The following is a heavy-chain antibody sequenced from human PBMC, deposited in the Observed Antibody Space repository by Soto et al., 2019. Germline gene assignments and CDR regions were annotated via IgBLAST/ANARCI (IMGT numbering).Heavy chain of an antibody. CDR2: IKSETDGGTT. D-gene: IGHD6-13*01. V-gene: IGHV3-15*01. J-gene: IGHJ4*02. CDR1: GFTFSNTW. CDR3: TTAAALG. Sequence: EVQLVESGGGLVKPGGSLRLSCAASGFTFSNTWMSWVRQAPGKGLEWVGRIKSETDGGTTDYAAPVKGRFTIARDDSKNTLYSQMNSLKTEDAAVYYCTTAAALGWGQGTLVTVSS.